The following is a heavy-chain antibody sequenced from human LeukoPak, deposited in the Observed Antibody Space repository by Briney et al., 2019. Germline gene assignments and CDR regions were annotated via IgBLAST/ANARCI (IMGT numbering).Heavy chain of an antibody. Sequence: ASVKVSCKASGYTFTSYYMHWVRQAPGQGLEWMEIINPSGGSTSYAQKFQGRVTMTRDTSTSTVYMELSSLRSEDTAVYYCASAENYYGWFDPWGQGTLVTVSS. CDR3: ASAENYYGWFDP. V-gene: IGHV1-46*01. J-gene: IGHJ5*02. CDR2: INPSGGST. D-gene: IGHD3-22*01. CDR1: GYTFTSYY.